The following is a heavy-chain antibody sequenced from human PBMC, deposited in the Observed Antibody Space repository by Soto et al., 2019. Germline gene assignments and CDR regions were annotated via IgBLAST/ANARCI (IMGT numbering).Heavy chain of an antibody. Sequence: QVQLVQSGAEVKKPGASVKVSCKASGYTFTSYDINWVRQATGQGLEWMGWMNPNSGNTGYAQKFQGRVTMTRNTSIRTAYMELRSLRSEDTAVDYCARADYYDRSGYLLPCGYWGQGTLVTVSS. CDR2: MNPNSGNT. V-gene: IGHV1-8*01. CDR1: GYTFTSYD. D-gene: IGHD3-22*01. J-gene: IGHJ4*02. CDR3: ARADYYDRSGYLLPCGY.